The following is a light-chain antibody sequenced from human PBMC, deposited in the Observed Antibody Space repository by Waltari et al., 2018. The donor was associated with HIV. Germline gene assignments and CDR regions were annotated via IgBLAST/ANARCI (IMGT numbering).Light chain of an antibody. CDR2: GAS. J-gene: IGKJ1*01. CDR3: QQYGSSPRT. Sequence: EMVLTQSPGTVSLSPGERATLSCSASQGVSSSYLAWYQQKHGQAPRLLIYGASSRATGIPDRFSGSGYGTDFTLTISILEPEDFAVYYCQQYGSSPRTFCQGTKVEIK. V-gene: IGKV3-20*01. CDR1: QGVSSSY.